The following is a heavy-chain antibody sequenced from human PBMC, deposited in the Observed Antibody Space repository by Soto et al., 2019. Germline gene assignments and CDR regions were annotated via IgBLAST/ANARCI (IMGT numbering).Heavy chain of an antibody. J-gene: IGHJ6*02. V-gene: IGHV5-51*01. CDR3: ARXKNDFLTGYYAYYGMDV. CDR2: IYPGDSDT. Sequence: PGESLKISCRCSGYSFSTYWIAWVRQMPGKGLEWMGIIYPGDSDTRYSPSFQGQVTISADKSSSTAYLQLSSLKASDTAMYYCARXKNDFLTGYYAYYGMDVWGQGTTVTVSS. CDR1: GYSFSTYW. D-gene: IGHD3-9*01.